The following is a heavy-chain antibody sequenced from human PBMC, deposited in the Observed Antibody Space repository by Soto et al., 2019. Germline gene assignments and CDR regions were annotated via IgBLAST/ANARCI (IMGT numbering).Heavy chain of an antibody. D-gene: IGHD2-15*01. CDR1: GGSFSGYY. J-gene: IGHJ6*03. Sequence: QVQLQQWGAGLLKPSETLSLTCAVYGGSFSGYYWSWIRQPPGKGLEWIGEINHSGSTNYNPSLKSRVTISVDTSKNQFSLKLSSVTAADTAVYYCARGLELRSRFYYYYYYMDVWGKGTTVTVSS. V-gene: IGHV4-34*01. CDR3: ARGLELRSRFYYYYYYMDV. CDR2: INHSGST.